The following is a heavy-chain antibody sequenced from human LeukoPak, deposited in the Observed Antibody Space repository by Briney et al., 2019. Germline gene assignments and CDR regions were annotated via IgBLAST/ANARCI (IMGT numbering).Heavy chain of an antibody. CDR1: GFTFNSYD. Sequence: GGSLRLSCAASGFTFNSYDMNWVRQAPGKGLEWVSYISSSGSPIYYADSVKGRFTISRDNAKSSLYLQVNGLKAEDTAVYYCARHDNRDHDAFDIWGQGTMVTVSS. J-gene: IGHJ3*02. D-gene: IGHD1-14*01. V-gene: IGHV3-48*03. CDR3: ARHDNRDHDAFDI. CDR2: ISSSGSPI.